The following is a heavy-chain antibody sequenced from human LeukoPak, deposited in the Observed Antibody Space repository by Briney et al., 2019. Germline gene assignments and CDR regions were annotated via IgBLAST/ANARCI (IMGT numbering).Heavy chain of an antibody. CDR1: GYSFTTYW. CDR3: AIFDFLFGEIDNWFDP. CDR2: IYPGDSDT. Sequence: GESLKISCKGSGYSFTTYWIGWVRQMPGKGLEWMGIIYPGDSDTRYSPSFQGQVTISADKSISTAYLQWSSLKASDTAMYYCAIFDFLFGEIDNWFDPWGQGTQVTVSS. D-gene: IGHD3-16*01. J-gene: IGHJ5*02. V-gene: IGHV5-51*01.